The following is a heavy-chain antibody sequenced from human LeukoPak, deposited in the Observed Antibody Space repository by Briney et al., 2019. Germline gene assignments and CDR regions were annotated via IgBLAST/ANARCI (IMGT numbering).Heavy chain of an antibody. D-gene: IGHD3-3*01. CDR1: GGSISSGSYY. J-gene: IGHJ4*02. CDR2: IYTSGST. CDR3: ARDTSGGSGFRRPYYFDY. Sequence: PSETLSLTCTVSGGSISSGSYYWSWIRQPAGKGLEWIGRIYTSGSTNYNPSLKSRVTISVDTSKNQFSLKLSSVTAADTAVYYCARDTSGGSGFRRPYYFDYWGQGTLVTVSS. V-gene: IGHV4-61*02.